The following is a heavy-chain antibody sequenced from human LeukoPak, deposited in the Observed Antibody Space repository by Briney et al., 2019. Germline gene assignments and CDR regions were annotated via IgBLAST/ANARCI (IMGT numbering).Heavy chain of an antibody. D-gene: IGHD1-1*01. Sequence: SETLSLTCTVSGDSVSPYCWNWIRQPPGKGLEWIGYIYYTGSADYNPALKSRVTISVDTSKNQFSLKLSSVTAADTAVYFCARDKVPGDYWGQGTLVTVSS. CDR1: GDSVSPYC. J-gene: IGHJ4*02. CDR3: ARDKVPGDY. V-gene: IGHV4-59*02. CDR2: IYYTGSA.